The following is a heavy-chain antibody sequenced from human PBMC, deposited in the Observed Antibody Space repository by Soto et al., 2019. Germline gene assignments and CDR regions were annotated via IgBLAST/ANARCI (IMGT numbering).Heavy chain of an antibody. Sequence: PGESLKISCQGSGYSFTSYWITWVRQMPGKGLEWMGRINPTDSYTNYSPSFQGHVTFSADKSISTAYLQWSSLKASDTAMYYCATSVSGTSYSKPGDWGQGTLVTVSS. J-gene: IGHJ4*02. CDR3: ATSVSGTSYSKPGD. V-gene: IGHV5-10-1*01. CDR1: GYSFTSYW. D-gene: IGHD3-10*01. CDR2: INPTDSYT.